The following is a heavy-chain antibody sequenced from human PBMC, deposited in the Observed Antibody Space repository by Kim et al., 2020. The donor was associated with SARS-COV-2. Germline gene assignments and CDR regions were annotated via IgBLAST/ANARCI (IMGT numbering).Heavy chain of an antibody. CDR2: ITWDGGST. Sequence: GGSLRLSCAASGFTFDDYAMHWVRQAPGKGLEWVSLITWDGGSTYYADSVKGRFTISRDNSKNSLYLQMNSLRPEDTALYCCAKGSPPGLMMITNWGQGTLVTVSS. CDR1: GFTFDDYA. V-gene: IGHV3-43D*03. J-gene: IGHJ4*02. CDR3: AKGSPPGLMMITN. D-gene: IGHD3-16*01.